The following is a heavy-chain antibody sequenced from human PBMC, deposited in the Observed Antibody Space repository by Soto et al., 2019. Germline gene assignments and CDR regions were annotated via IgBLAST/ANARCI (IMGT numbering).Heavy chain of an antibody. D-gene: IGHD3-22*01. CDR3: ARAGYYDSSGYYYPNYYYYYGMDV. V-gene: IGHV3-21*01. Sequence: AGGSLRLSCAASGFTFSIYSMNWVRQAPGKGLEWVSSISSSSSYIYYADSVKGRFTISRDNAKNSLYLQMNSLRAEDTAVYYCARAGYYDSSGYYYPNYYYYYGMDVWGQGTTVTVSS. CDR1: GFTFSIYS. J-gene: IGHJ6*02. CDR2: ISSSSSYI.